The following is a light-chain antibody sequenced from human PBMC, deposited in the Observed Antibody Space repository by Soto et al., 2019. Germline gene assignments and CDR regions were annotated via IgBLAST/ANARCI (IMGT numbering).Light chain of an antibody. CDR1: ESISSSY. CDR2: VAS. J-gene: IGKJ1*01. CDR3: QQYGGSPRS. Sequence: EIVLTQSPGTLSLSPGERATISCRASESISSSYLAWYQQKPRQAPRLLIYVASTRATGIPDRFSGSGSGTDFTLTTSRLEPEASAVFYCQQYGGSPRSFGQGTKVEI. V-gene: IGKV3-20*01.